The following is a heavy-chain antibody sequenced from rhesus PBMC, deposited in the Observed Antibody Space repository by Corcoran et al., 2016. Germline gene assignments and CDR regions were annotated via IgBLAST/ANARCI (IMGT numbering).Heavy chain of an antibody. Sequence: VQLQESGPGLVKPSETLFLTCAVSGGSISGYWWGWLRQPPGKGLAWIGHIGGSSGSPDYKPSLKSRVTISTDTSKNQFALKLSSVTAADTAVYYCARKTDYVDAFDFWGQGLRVTVSS. CDR2: IGGSSGSP. CDR1: GGSISGYW. J-gene: IGHJ3*01. D-gene: IGHD4-29*01. CDR3: ARKTDYVDAFDF. V-gene: IGHV4-165*01.